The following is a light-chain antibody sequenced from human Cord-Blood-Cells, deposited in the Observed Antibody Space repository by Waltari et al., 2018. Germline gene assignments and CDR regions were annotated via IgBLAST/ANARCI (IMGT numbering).Light chain of an antibody. CDR3: QQSYSTPRT. CDR1: QSISSY. CDR2: AAS. J-gene: IGKJ1*01. Sequence: DIQMTKSPSSLSASVGDRVTITCRASQSISSYLNWYQQTPGKAPKLLIYAASSLQSGVPSRFSGSGSGADVTLTISSLQPEDFATYYCQQSYSTPRTFGQGTKVEIK. V-gene: IGKV1-39*01.